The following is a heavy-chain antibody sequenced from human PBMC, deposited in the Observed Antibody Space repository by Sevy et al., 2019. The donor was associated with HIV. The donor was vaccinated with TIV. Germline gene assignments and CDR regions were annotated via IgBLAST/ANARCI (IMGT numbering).Heavy chain of an antibody. Sequence: ASVKVSCKVSGYTLSQISMHWVRQAPGKGLEWMGSFDPEDGETIYAQKFQARVTMTEDTSTDTAYMELSSLRSDDTAVYYCATIKDYYDSSGSPFDSWGQGTLVTVSS. CDR1: GYTLSQIS. J-gene: IGHJ4*02. CDR3: ATIKDYYDSSGSPFDS. CDR2: FDPEDGET. D-gene: IGHD3-22*01. V-gene: IGHV1-24*01.